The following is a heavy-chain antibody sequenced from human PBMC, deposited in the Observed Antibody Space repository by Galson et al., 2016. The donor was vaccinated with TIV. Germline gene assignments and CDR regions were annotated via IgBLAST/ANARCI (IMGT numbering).Heavy chain of an antibody. CDR1: GGTLTSYA. CDR3: VNIQKTNTYDS. D-gene: IGHD2-15*01. V-gene: IGHV1-69*05. Sequence: SVKVSCKASGGTLTSYAINWVRQAPGQGLEWMGGIIPLSHTPNYAQKYHDRITIVTDKSTGTVYMELRRLTSEDTAVYYCVNIQKTNTYDSWGRGTLLTVSS. CDR2: IIPLSHTP. J-gene: IGHJ4*02.